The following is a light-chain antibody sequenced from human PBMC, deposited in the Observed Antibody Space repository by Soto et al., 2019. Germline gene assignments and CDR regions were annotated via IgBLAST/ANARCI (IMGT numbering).Light chain of an antibody. CDR2: GAS. Sequence: DIQMTQSPSTLSASVGGRVTITCRASQSVGTWLAWYQQKPGKAPKLLIYGASNLESGVPSRFSGSGSGTEFTLTITTLQPDEFATYFCQLYNRNTWSFGPGTKVDI. CDR1: QSVGTW. V-gene: IGKV1-5*01. J-gene: IGKJ1*01. CDR3: QLYNRNTWS.